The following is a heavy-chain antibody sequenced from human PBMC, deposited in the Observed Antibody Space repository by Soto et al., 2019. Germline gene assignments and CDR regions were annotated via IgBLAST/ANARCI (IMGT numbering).Heavy chain of an antibody. CDR3: ARPPLPGYSIHFNS. V-gene: IGHV5-51*01. Sequence: ESLRIPCTFSGYIFIYYWIGWVRQMPGKGLEWMGIVYPRDSDTRYSPSFQGQVTISADRSTGTAFLQWRSLKASDTALYYCARPPLPGYSIHFNSWGQGTMVTVSS. CDR2: VYPRDSDT. J-gene: IGHJ4*02. CDR1: GYIFIYYW. D-gene: IGHD2-15*01.